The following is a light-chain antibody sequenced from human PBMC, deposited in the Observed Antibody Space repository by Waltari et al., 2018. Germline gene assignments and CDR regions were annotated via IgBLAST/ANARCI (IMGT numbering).Light chain of an antibody. V-gene: IGLV3-1*01. CDR1: KLGDQF. Sequence: SYELTQPPSLSVSPGQTASITCSGDKLGDQFASWYQLRPGQSPTLVIYQDTKRPSGIPERFSGSNSGNTATLTIRGTQALDEADYYCQTWDSRTAIFGTGTKVTVV. CDR3: QTWDSRTAI. J-gene: IGLJ1*01. CDR2: QDT.